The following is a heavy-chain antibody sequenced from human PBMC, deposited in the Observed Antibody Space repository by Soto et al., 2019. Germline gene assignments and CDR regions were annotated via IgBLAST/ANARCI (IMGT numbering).Heavy chain of an antibody. CDR3: ARPKWHGESNDAFDI. CDR2: IYYSGST. V-gene: IGHV4-59*08. Sequence: SETLSLTCTVSGGSISSYYWSWIRQPPGKGLEWIGYIYYSGSTNYNPSLKSRVTISVDTSKNQFSLKLRSVTAADTAVYYCARPKWHGESNDAFDIWGQGTMVTVSS. J-gene: IGHJ3*02. CDR1: GGSISSYY. D-gene: IGHD4-17*01.